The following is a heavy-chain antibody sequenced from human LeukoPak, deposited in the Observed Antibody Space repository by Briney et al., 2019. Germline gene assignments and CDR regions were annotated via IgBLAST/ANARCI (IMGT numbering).Heavy chain of an antibody. V-gene: IGHV1-46*01. CDR1: GYTFTSYY. Sequence: GASVKVSCKASGYTFTSYYMHWVRQAPGQGLEWMGIINPSGGSTSYAQKFQGRVTMTRDTPTSTVYMELSSLRSEDTAVYYCARDGVGSYSGSYIDYWGQGTLVTVSS. CDR3: ARDGVGSYSGSYIDY. D-gene: IGHD1-26*01. J-gene: IGHJ4*02. CDR2: INPSGGST.